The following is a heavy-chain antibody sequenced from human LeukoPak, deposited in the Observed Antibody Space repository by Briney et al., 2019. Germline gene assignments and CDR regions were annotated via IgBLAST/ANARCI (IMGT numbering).Heavy chain of an antibody. CDR3: ARLWSSDYFDY. J-gene: IGHJ4*02. V-gene: IGHV4-4*02. D-gene: IGHD3-3*01. CDR1: GGSITSSNW. Sequence: SETLSLTCAVSGGSITSSNWWCWVRQPPGKGLEWIGEIYHSGSTIYNPSLKSRVTISVDKSKNQFSLKLTSLTAADTAVYYCARLWSSDYFDYWGQGTLVTVSS. CDR2: IYHSGST.